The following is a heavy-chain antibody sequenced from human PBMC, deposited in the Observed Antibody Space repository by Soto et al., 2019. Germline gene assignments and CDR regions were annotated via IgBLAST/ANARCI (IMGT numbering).Heavy chain of an antibody. V-gene: IGHV1-69*02. Sequence: QVQLVQSGAEVKKPGSSVKVSCKASGGTFSSYTISWVRQAPGQGLEWMGSIIPILGIANYAQKFQGRVTITADKSTSTAYMELSSLRSEDTAVYYCARTGSHAFDIWGQGTMVTVSS. CDR2: IIPILGIA. D-gene: IGHD3-10*01. J-gene: IGHJ3*02. CDR1: GGTFSSYT. CDR3: ARTGSHAFDI.